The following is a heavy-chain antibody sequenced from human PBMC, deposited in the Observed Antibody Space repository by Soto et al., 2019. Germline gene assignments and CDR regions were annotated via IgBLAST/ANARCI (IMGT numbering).Heavy chain of an antibody. CDR1: GGSFSGYY. J-gene: IGHJ4*02. CDR3: ARGGYCSGGSCPLDY. Sequence: SETLSLTCAVYGGSFSGYYWSWIRQPPGKGLEWIGEINHSGSTNYNPSLKSRVTISVDTSKNQFSLKLSSVTAADTAVYYCARGGYCSGGSCPLDYWGQGTLVTVS. D-gene: IGHD2-15*01. V-gene: IGHV4-34*01. CDR2: INHSGST.